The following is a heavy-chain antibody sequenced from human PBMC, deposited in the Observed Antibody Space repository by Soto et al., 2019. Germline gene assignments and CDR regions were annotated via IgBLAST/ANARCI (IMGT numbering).Heavy chain of an antibody. CDR2: INHSGST. CDR1: GFTFSSYA. J-gene: IGHJ6*02. CDR3: ARGRVAAAGRLIYYGMDV. D-gene: IGHD6-13*01. Sequence: GSLRLSCAASGFTFSSYAMSWVRQAPGKGLEWIGEINHSGSTNYNPSLKSRVTISVDTSKNQFSLKLSSVTAADTAVYYCARGRVAAAGRLIYYGMDVWGQGTTVTVS. V-gene: IGHV4-34*01.